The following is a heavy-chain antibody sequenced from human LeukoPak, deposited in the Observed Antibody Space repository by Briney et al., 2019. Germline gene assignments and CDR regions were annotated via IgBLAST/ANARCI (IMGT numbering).Heavy chain of an antibody. D-gene: IGHD2-2*01. V-gene: IGHV3-15*01. CDR1: GFTFSSYS. CDR2: IQRVGDGEIK. Sequence: GGSLRLSCAASGFTFSSYSMNWVRQAPGKGLEWVARIQRVGDGEIKHYLAPVKGRFAISRDDTRNLVFLQMSNLKTEDTGIYYCTADHPSSSRWSNDFWGLGALVTVSS. CDR3: TADHPSSSRWSNDF. J-gene: IGHJ4*02.